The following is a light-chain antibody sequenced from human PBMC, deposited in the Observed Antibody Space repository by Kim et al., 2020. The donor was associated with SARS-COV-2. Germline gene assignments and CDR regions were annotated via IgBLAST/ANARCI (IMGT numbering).Light chain of an antibody. J-gene: IGKJ2*01. CDR3: QQYNSYLYT. CDR2: KAS. CDR1: QSISSW. V-gene: IGKV1-5*03. Sequence: SASVGDRGTITCRASQSISSWLAWYQQKPGKAPKLLIYKASSLESGVPSRFSGSGSGTEFTLTISSLQPDDFATYYCQQYNSYLYTFGQGTKLEI.